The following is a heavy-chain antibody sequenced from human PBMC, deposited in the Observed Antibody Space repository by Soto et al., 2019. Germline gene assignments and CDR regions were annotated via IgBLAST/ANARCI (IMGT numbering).Heavy chain of an antibody. CDR3: PRLPPERYSAYDFPFDV. J-gene: IGHJ6*01. CDR1: GFTFSDYY. D-gene: IGHD5-12*01. Sequence: PGGSLRLSCAASGFTFSDYYMSWIRQAPGKGLEWVSYISSSSSYTNYADSVKGRFTISRDNAKNSLYLQMNSLRAEDTAVYYCPRLPPERYSAYDFPFDVWGRGTSVTVSS. CDR2: ISSSSSYT. V-gene: IGHV3-11*03.